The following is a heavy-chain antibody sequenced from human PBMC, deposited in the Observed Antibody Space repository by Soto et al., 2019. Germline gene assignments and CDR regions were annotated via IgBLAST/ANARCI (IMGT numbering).Heavy chain of an antibody. CDR3: AKDKGGRYCSRTSCLYSFDC. CDR1: GFTFSTYA. V-gene: IGHV3-23*01. Sequence: GSLRLSCTASGFTFSTYAMSWIRQAPGKGLEWVSTISDSGSTYYADSVKGRFTISRDNSKNTLYLEMNSLRAEDTAVYYCAKDKGGRYCSRTSCLYSFDCWGQGTLVTVSS. J-gene: IGHJ4*02. CDR2: ISDSGST. D-gene: IGHD2-2*01.